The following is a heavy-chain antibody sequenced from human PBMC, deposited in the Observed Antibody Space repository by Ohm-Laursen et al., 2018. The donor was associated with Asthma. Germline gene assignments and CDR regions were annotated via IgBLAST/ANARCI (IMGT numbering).Heavy chain of an antibody. Sequence: SDTLSLTCTVSGGSVSSGSYYWSWIRQPPGKGLEWIGYIYYSGSTNYNPSLKSRVTISVDTSKNQFSLKLSSVTAADTAVYYCARERDDYGRPFDYWGQGTLVTVSS. CDR1: GGSVSSGSYY. J-gene: IGHJ4*02. CDR3: ARERDDYGRPFDY. D-gene: IGHD5-24*01. CDR2: IYYSGST. V-gene: IGHV4-61*01.